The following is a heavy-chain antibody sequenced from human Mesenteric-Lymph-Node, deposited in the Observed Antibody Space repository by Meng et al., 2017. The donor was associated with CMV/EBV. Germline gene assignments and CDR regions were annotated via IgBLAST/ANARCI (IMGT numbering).Heavy chain of an antibody. CDR1: GGSFSGYY. V-gene: IGHV4-34*01. CDR2: INHSGST. CDR3: ARGRIILDI. D-gene: IGHD3-16*01. Sequence: SEMSLTCAVYGGSFSGYYWSWIRQPPGKGLEWIGEINHSGSTNYNPSLKSRVTISVDTSKNQFSLKLSSVTAADTAVYYCARGRIILDIWGQGTMVTVSS. J-gene: IGHJ3*02.